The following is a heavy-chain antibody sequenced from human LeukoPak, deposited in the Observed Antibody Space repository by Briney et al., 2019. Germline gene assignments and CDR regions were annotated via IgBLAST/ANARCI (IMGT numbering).Heavy chain of an antibody. Sequence: QAGGPLRLSCAASGFTFGNSWMSWVRQAAGKGLEWVANIKQDGSEKYYVDSVKGRFTISRDNAKNSLYLQMNSLRADDTAVYYCARANYWGQGTLVTVSS. V-gene: IGHV3-7*01. CDR2: IKQDGSEK. CDR3: ARANY. CDR1: GFTFGNSW. J-gene: IGHJ4*02.